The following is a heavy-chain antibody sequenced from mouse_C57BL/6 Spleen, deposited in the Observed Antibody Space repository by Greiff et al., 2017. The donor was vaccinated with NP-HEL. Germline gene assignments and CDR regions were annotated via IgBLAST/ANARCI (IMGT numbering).Heavy chain of an antibody. J-gene: IGHJ3*01. CDR2: IWSGGST. Sequence: VQLVESGPGLVQPSQSLSITCTVSGFSLTSYGVHWVRQPPGKGLEWLGVIWSGGSTDYNAAFISRLSISKDNSKSQVFFKMNRLQADDTAIYYCATLYYDYDRAWFAYWGQGTPVTVSA. CDR1: GFSLTSYG. V-gene: IGHV2-4*01. D-gene: IGHD2-4*01. CDR3: ATLYYDYDRAWFAY.